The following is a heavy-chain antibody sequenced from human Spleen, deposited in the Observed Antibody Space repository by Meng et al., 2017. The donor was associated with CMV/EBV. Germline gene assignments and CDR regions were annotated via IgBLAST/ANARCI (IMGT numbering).Heavy chain of an antibody. CDR1: GFTFSSYG. V-gene: IGHV3-33*06. Sequence: LSLTCAASGFTFSSYGMHWVRQAPGKGLEWVAVIWYDGSNKYYADSVKGRFTISRDNSKNTLYLQMNSLRAEDTAVYYCAKDKGSYYDSSGYYFFDYWGQGTLVTVSS. J-gene: IGHJ4*02. D-gene: IGHD3-22*01. CDR3: AKDKGSYYDSSGYYFFDY. CDR2: IWYDGSNK.